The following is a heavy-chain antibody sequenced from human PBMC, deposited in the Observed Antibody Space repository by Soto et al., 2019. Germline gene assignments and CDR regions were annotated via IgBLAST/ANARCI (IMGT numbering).Heavy chain of an antibody. CDR3: TTDLPVCSSTSCYYYYYYGMDV. V-gene: IGHV3-15*07. CDR2: IKSKTDGGTT. D-gene: IGHD2-2*01. CDR1: GFTFSNAW. Sequence: GGSLRLSCAASGFTFSNAWMNWVRQAPGKGLEWVGRIKSKTDGGTTDYAAPVKGRFTISRDDSKNTLYLQMNSLKTEDTAVYYCTTDLPVCSSTSCYYYYYYGMDVWGQGTTVTVSS. J-gene: IGHJ6*02.